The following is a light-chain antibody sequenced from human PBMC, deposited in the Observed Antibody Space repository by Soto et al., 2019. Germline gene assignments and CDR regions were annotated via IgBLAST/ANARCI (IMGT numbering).Light chain of an antibody. CDR3: QQYNNWPRT. CDR1: QSVSSN. V-gene: IGKV3D-15*01. CDR2: GVS. Sequence: EIVMTQSPATLSVSPGERATLSCRVSQSVSSNLAWYQQKPGQAPRLLLYGVSTRATGIPARFSGSGSGTEFTLTISSLQSEDFAVYYCQQYNNWPRTFGPGTKVDFK. J-gene: IGKJ3*01.